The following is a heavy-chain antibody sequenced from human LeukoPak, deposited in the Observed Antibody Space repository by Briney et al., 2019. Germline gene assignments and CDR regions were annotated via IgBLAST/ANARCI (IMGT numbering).Heavy chain of an antibody. J-gene: IGHJ6*02. CDR1: GFALSSHW. CDR3: ARNNGMDV. CDR2: VNRDGNET. Sequence: TGGSLRLSRAASGFALSSHWMTWVRQVPGRGPEWVANVNRDGNETYYLDSVKGRFTISKDNAKNSLYLQMNSLRAEDTALYHCARNNGMDVWGQGTTVIVSS. V-gene: IGHV3-7*03.